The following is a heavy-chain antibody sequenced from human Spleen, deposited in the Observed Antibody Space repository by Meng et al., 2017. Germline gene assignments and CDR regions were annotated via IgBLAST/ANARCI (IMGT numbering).Heavy chain of an antibody. D-gene: IGHD6-13*01. J-gene: IGHJ4*02. CDR1: GGSISSGDYY. V-gene: IGHV4-30-4*08. CDR2: INHSGST. Sequence: QVQLQESGPGLVKPSPTLSLTCTVSGGSISSGDYYWSWIRQPPGKGLEWIGEINHSGSTNYNPSLESRATISVDTSQNNLSLKLSSVTAADTAVYYCARTIGVEYSSSWYYFDYWGQGTLVTVSS. CDR3: ARTIGVEYSSSWYYFDY.